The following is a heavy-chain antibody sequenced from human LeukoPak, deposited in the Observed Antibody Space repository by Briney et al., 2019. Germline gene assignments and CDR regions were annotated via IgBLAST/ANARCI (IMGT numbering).Heavy chain of an antibody. CDR2: ISWNSGSI. D-gene: IGHD2-15*01. V-gene: IGHV3-9*03. Sequence: GGSLRLSCAASGFTFDDYAMHWVRQAPGKGLEWVSGISWNSGSIGYADSVKGRFTISRDNAKNSLYLQMNSLRAEDMALYYCAKDKGYCSGGSCQGGFDYWGQGTLVTVSS. CDR3: AKDKGYCSGGSCQGGFDY. CDR1: GFTFDDYA. J-gene: IGHJ4*02.